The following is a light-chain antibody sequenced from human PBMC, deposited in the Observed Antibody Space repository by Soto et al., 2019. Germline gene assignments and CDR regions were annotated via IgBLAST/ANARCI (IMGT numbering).Light chain of an antibody. Sequence: DIQMTQSPATLSASLQDRVTITCGASQSVTNWLAWYQQRPGKAPKVLLYDASILESGVPSRFSGSGSGSEFTLTISSLQPDDFATYFSLQYNSYSWSFGPGTKVDIK. CDR2: DAS. CDR1: QSVTNW. V-gene: IGKV1-5*01. CDR3: LQYNSYSWS. J-gene: IGKJ1*01.